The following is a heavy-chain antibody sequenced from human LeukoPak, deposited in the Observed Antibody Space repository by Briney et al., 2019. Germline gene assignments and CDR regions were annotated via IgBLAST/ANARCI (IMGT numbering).Heavy chain of an antibody. D-gene: IGHD4-17*01. Sequence: SETLSLTCTVSGGSISSSSYYWGWIRQPPGKGLEWIGYIYYSGSTNYNPSLKSRVTISVDTSKNQFSLKLSSVTAADTAVYYCARIRSGYWGQGTLVTVSS. CDR1: GGSISSSSYY. CDR3: ARIRSGY. J-gene: IGHJ4*02. V-gene: IGHV4-61*05. CDR2: IYYSGST.